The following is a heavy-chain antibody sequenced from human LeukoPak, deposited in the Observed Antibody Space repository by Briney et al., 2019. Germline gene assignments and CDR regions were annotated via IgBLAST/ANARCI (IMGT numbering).Heavy chain of an antibody. V-gene: IGHV3-21*01. CDR1: GFTFSSYS. CDR2: ISSSSSYI. D-gene: IGHD3-10*01. CDR3: ATATYYYGSGATPAWAFDI. J-gene: IGHJ3*02. Sequence: GRSLRLSCAASGFTFSSYSMNWVRQAPGKGLEWVSSISSSSSYIYYADSVKGRFTISRDNAKNSLYLQMNSLRAEETAVYYRATATYYYGSGATPAWAFDIWGQGTMVTVSS.